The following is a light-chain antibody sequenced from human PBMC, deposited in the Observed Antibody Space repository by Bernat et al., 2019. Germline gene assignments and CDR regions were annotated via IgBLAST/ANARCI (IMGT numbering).Light chain of an antibody. Sequence: DIQLTQSPSFLSASVGDRVTITCRASQVIGTYLAWYHQKPGKAPHLLIYGASTLQSGVPSRFSGSGSGTEFTLTISRLQPEDSATYYCQQLDKFPFTFGQGTRLEIK. CDR1: QVIGTY. J-gene: IGKJ5*01. CDR2: GAS. V-gene: IGKV1-9*01. CDR3: QQLDKFPFT.